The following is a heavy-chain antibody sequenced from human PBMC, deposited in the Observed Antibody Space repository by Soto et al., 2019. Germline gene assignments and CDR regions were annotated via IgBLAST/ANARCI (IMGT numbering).Heavy chain of an antibody. CDR2: IHHTGTT. CDR3: EIALEGLEY. CDR1: GGSVSGRNW. J-gene: IGHJ4*02. Sequence: SETLSLTCAVSGGSVSGRNWWSWVRQSPGKGLEWIGEIHHTGTTNYNPSLKSRVSISVDKSKNQFSLKARFLTAADTAVYYCEIALEGLEYWGQGTLVIHSS. V-gene: IGHV4-4*02.